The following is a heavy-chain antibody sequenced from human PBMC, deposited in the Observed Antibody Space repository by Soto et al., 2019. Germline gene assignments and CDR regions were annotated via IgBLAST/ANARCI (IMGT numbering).Heavy chain of an antibody. CDR3: AKGSYYGDYFDY. V-gene: IGHV3-30*18. Sequence: QVQLVESGGGVVQPGRSLRLSCAASGFTFSSYGMHWVRQAPGKGLEWVAVISYDGSNKYYADSVKGRFTISRDNSKNTLYLQMNSLRAEDTAVYYCAKGSYYGDYFDYWGQGTLVTVSS. CDR1: GFTFSSYG. J-gene: IGHJ4*02. CDR2: ISYDGSNK. D-gene: IGHD1-26*01.